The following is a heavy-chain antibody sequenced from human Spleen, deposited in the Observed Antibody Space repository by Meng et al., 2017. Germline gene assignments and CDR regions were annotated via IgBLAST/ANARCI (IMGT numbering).Heavy chain of an antibody. V-gene: IGHV4-34*01. CDR1: GGSFSAHY. D-gene: IGHD3-22*01. CDR2: IHYSGST. Sequence: QVQLQQWGAGLLKPSETLSLTCTVYGGSFSAHYWSWIRQPPGEGLEWIGYIHYSGSTYYNPSLKTRVSISVDTSKKQFSLQLNSVTAADTAVYYCARDDSSGYSFDNWGQGTLVTLSS. CDR3: ARDDSSGYSFDN. J-gene: IGHJ4*02.